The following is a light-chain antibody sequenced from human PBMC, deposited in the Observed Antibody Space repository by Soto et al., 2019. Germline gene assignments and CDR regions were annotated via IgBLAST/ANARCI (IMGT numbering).Light chain of an antibody. CDR3: QHYGRSTPEWT. CDR1: QSVSSNY. V-gene: IGKV3-20*01. CDR2: VAS. J-gene: IGKJ1*01. Sequence: EIVLTQSPGTLSLSPGARATLSCRASQSVSSNYLSWYQQKPGQPPRLLISVASSRATGIPDRFSGSGYGTDCTLTISGLEHEDFAVYYCQHYGRSTPEWTFGQGTKVEIK.